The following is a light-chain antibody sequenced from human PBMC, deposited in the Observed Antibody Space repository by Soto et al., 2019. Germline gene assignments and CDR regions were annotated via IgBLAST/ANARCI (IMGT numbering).Light chain of an antibody. J-gene: IGKJ4*01. CDR3: QQYDSWPLS. CDR1: QDVRSH. Sequence: EVVMTQSPATLSVTPGERATLSCMASQDVRSHLAWYHQKPGQAPRLLISHASTRAAGVPARFSGSGSGTEFTLTIASLQSEDFAVYYCQQYDSWPLSFGGGTKVEIK. CDR2: HAS. V-gene: IGKV3-15*01.